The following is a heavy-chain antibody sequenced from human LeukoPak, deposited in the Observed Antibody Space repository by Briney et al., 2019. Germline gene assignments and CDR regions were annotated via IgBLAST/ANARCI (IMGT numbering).Heavy chain of an antibody. Sequence: ASVKVSCKASGYTFTSYYMHWVRQAPGQGLEWMGIINPSGGSTSYAQKFQGRVTMTRDTSTSTVYMELSSLRSEDTAAYYCARDVVRGYSGYGRYFDYWGQGTLVTVSS. D-gene: IGHD5-12*01. J-gene: IGHJ4*02. CDR3: ARDVVRGYSGYGRYFDY. CDR1: GYTFTSYY. CDR2: INPSGGST. V-gene: IGHV1-46*01.